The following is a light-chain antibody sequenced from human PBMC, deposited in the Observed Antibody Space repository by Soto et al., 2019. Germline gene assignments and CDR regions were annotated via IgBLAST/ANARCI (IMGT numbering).Light chain of an antibody. Sequence: DIQMTQSPPSLSASVGGRVTITCRASQGIRNFVAWYQQKPGKPPKLLIYAASTLQSGVPSRFSGSGSGTDFTLTINSLQPEDVATYSCQKYSSVPVFGPGTKVEI. CDR2: AAS. CDR3: QKYSSVPV. V-gene: IGKV1-27*01. CDR1: QGIRNF. J-gene: IGKJ3*01.